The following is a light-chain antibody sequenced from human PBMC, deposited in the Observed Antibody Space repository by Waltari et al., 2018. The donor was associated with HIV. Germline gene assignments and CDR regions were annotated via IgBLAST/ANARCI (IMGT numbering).Light chain of an antibody. V-gene: IGLV1-40*01. CDR2: GNS. CDR1: SSNIGAGYD. CDR3: QSYDSSLSGHVV. J-gene: IGLJ2*01. Sequence: QSVLTQPPSVSGAPGQRVTISCTGSSSNIGAGYDVHWYQQLPGTAPKLLSYGNSNRPSGVPDRFSGAKSGASASRAITGLQAEDEADYYCQSYDSSLSGHVVFGGGTKLTVL.